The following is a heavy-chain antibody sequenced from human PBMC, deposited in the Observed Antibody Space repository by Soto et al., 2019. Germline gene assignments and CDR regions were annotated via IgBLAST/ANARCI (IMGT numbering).Heavy chain of an antibody. D-gene: IGHD5-12*01. CDR1: GGTFSSYA. V-gene: IGHV1-69*12. CDR3: AKDRVEMATIAASPDAFDI. Sequence: QVQLVQSGAEVKKPGSSVKVSCKASGGTFSSYAISWVRQAPGQGLEWMGGIIPIFGTANYAQKFQGRVTITADESTSTAYMELSSLRSEDTAVYYCAKDRVEMATIAASPDAFDIWGQGTMVTVSS. CDR2: IIPIFGTA. J-gene: IGHJ3*02.